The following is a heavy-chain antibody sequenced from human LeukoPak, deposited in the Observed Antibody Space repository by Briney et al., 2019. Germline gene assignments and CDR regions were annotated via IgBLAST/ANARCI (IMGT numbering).Heavy chain of an antibody. CDR2: IYPADSDT. V-gene: IGHV5-51*01. J-gene: IGHJ5*02. D-gene: IGHD6-13*01. CDR1: GYTFTAYW. CDR3: AREGTAATATSNWFDP. Sequence: GESLKISCKASGYTFTAYWSAWVRQMPGKGLEWMGIIYPADSDTRYSPSFQGQVTISADESRSTAYLQWSSLKASDTPTYYCAREGTAATATSNWFDPWGQGTLVTVSS.